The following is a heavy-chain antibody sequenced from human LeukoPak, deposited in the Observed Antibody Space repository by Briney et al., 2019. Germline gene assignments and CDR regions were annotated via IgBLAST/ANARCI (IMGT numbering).Heavy chain of an antibody. CDR1: GFTFRSYS. CDR2: ISSRSTTI. Sequence: GGSLRLSCAASGFTFRSYSMNWVRQAPGKGLEWVSYISSRSTTIYYADSVKGRFTISRDNAKNSLYLQMNSLRDEDTAVYYCARDPFYYDSSGHDFDYWGQGTLVTVSS. D-gene: IGHD3-22*01. J-gene: IGHJ4*02. V-gene: IGHV3-48*02. CDR3: ARDPFYYDSSGHDFDY.